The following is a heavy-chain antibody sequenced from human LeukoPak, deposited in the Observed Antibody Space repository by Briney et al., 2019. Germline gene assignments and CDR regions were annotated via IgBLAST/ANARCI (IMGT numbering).Heavy chain of an antibody. CDR3: ARLEVAGNFDY. D-gene: IGHD6-19*01. Sequence: PSETLSLTCTVSGGSISSSGYYWGWIRQPPGKGLEWIGSIYYSGSTYYNPSLKSRVTISVDTSKNQFSLKLSSVTAADTAVYYCARLEVAGNFDYWGQGTLVTVSS. V-gene: IGHV4-39*01. CDR1: GGSISSSGYY. CDR2: IYYSGST. J-gene: IGHJ4*02.